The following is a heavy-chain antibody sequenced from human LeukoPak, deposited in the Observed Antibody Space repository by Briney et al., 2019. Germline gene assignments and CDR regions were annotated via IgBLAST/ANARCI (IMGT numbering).Heavy chain of an antibody. CDR1: GFTFSSYA. CDR3: ARLVWLPDS. J-gene: IGHJ4*02. V-gene: IGHV3-30-3*01. CDR2: ISYDGSNK. D-gene: IGHD3/OR15-3a*01. Sequence: GGSLRLSCAASGFTFSSYAMHWVRQAPGKGLEWVAVISYDGSNKYYADSVKGRFTISRDNAKKSLYLQMDSLRAEDTAVYYCARLVWLPDSWGQGTLVTVSS.